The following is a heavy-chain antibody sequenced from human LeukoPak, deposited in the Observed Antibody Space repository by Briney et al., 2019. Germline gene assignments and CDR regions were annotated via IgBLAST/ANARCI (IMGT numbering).Heavy chain of an antibody. CDR3: ARGRFRVRDFNWFDP. D-gene: IGHD3-10*01. CDR1: GYTFTGYY. J-gene: IGHJ5*02. Sequence: GASVTVSFKASGYTFTGYYMHWVRQAPGQGLEWMGWINPNSGGTNYAQKFQGRVTMTRNTSMSTAYKELSSLRSDDTAVYYCARGRFRVRDFNWFDPWGQGTLVTVSS. V-gene: IGHV1-2*02. CDR2: INPNSGGT.